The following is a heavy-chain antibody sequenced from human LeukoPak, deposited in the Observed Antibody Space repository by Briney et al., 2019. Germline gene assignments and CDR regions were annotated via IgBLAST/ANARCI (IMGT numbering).Heavy chain of an antibody. J-gene: IGHJ3*02. CDR3: AKNKRGSKDAFDI. D-gene: IGHD1/OR15-1a*01. V-gene: IGHV4-34*01. Sequence: SETLSLTCAVYGGSFSGYYWSWIRQPPGKGLEWIGEINHSGSTNYNPSLKSRVTISVDTSKNQFSLKLSSVTAADTAVYYCAKNKRGSKDAFDIWGQGTMVTVSS. CDR2: INHSGST. CDR1: GGSFSGYY.